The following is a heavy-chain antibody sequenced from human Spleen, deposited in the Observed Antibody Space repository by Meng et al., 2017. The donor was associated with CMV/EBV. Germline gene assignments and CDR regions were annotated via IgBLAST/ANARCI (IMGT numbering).Heavy chain of an antibody. CDR3: ASGAFISRCFAY. Sequence: SCKASGGSFSSNAVSWVRQAPGQGLEWMGGFIPILDRINYEQKFEGRVTITTDESTNTAYMELSSLRFEDTAVYYCASGAFISRCFAYWGQGSLVTVSS. D-gene: IGHD6-13*01. CDR2: FIPILDRI. CDR1: GGSFSSNA. J-gene: IGHJ4*02. V-gene: IGHV1-69*05.